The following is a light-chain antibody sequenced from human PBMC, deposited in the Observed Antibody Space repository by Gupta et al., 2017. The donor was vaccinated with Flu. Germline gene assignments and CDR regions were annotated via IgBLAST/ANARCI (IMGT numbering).Light chain of an antibody. CDR1: SSNIGNNY. J-gene: IGLJ3*02. Sequence: KVTISCSGSSSNIGNNYVSWYQHLPGTAPKLLIYDNNKRPSGIPDRFSGSKSGTSATLGTTGLQTGDEADYYCGTWDSSLSAWVFGGGTKLTVL. CDR3: GTWDSSLSAWV. CDR2: DNN. V-gene: IGLV1-51*01.